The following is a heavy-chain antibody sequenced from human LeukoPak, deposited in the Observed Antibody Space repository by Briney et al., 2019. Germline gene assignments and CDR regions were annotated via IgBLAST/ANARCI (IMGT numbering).Heavy chain of an antibody. CDR2: ISYAGSNT. V-gene: IGHV3-30*04. CDR1: GFTFSSYA. D-gene: IGHD2-15*01. CDR3: ARDERGFFYYMDV. Sequence: GGPLRLSCEASGFTFSSYAMHWVRQTPGKGLEWVAAISYAGSNTHYADSVKGRFTISRDNSKNTMFLQMSSLRVEDTALYYCARDERGFFYYMDVWGKGTTVTVSS. J-gene: IGHJ6*03.